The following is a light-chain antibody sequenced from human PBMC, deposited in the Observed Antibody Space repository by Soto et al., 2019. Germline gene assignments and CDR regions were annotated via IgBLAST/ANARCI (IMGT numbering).Light chain of an antibody. J-gene: IGKJ1*01. CDR3: QQYNSYSGM. Sequence: DIQMTQSPSTLSASVGDRVTVTCRASQTIGSWLAWYQQKPGRAPKLLIFDASSLESGVPSRFSGNGSGTEFTLTISGLQPDDFASYYCQQYNSYSGMFGQGTKVKIK. V-gene: IGKV1-5*01. CDR1: QTIGSW. CDR2: DAS.